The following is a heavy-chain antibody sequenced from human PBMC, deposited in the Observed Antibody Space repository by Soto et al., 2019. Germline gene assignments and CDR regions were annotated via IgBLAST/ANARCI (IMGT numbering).Heavy chain of an antibody. Sequence: QITLKESGPTLVKPTQTLTLTCTFSGFSLSTSGVGVGWIRQPPGKALEWLALTYLDDDKRYSPSLKSRLTIPKDTSKTPVVLTMTNMDPVDTATYYCAHRQRTVYFDYWGQGTLVTVSS. CDR1: GFSLSTSGVG. D-gene: IGHD4-17*01. CDR2: TYLDDDK. CDR3: AHRQRTVYFDY. J-gene: IGHJ4*02. V-gene: IGHV2-5*02.